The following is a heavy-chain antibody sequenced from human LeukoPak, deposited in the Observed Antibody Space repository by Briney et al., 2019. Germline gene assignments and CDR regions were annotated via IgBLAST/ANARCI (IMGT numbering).Heavy chain of an antibody. D-gene: IGHD2-2*01. CDR1: GFTFSSYA. Sequence: GGSLRLSCAASGFTFSSYAMSWVRQAPGKGLGWVSAISSSGGSTYYADSVKGRFIISRDNSKNTLYLQMNSLGADDTAVYYCARYSSSGFDYWGQGTLVTVSS. CDR3: ARYSSSGFDY. V-gene: IGHV3-23*01. CDR2: ISSSGGST. J-gene: IGHJ4*02.